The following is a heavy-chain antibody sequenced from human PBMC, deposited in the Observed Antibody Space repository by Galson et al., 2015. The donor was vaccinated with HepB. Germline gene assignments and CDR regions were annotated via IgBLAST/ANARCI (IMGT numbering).Heavy chain of an antibody. CDR2: ISGSGGST. CDR1: GFTFSSYA. J-gene: IGHJ4*02. CDR3: AKGDYDFWSGYSKSARGHYFDY. D-gene: IGHD3-3*01. V-gene: IGHV3-23*01. Sequence: SLRLSCAASGFTFSSYAMSWVRQAPGKGLEWVSAISGSGGSTYYADSVKGRFTISRDNSKNTLYLQMNCLRAEDTAVYYCAKGDYDFWSGYSKSARGHYFDYWGQGTLVTVSS.